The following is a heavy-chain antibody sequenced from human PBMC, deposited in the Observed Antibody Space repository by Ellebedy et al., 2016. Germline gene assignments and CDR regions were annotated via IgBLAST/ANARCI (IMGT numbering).Heavy chain of an antibody. D-gene: IGHD3-22*01. Sequence: GGSLRLSCAASGFTFSSYAMHWVRQAPGKGLEWVAVISYDGSNKYYADSVKGRFTISRDNSKNSLYLQMNSLRAEDTAVYYCARGGYDSSGYYSNYYYYYMDVWGKGTTVTVSS. J-gene: IGHJ6*03. CDR3: ARGGYDSSGYYSNYYYYYMDV. CDR1: GFTFSSYA. V-gene: IGHV3-30*04. CDR2: ISYDGSNK.